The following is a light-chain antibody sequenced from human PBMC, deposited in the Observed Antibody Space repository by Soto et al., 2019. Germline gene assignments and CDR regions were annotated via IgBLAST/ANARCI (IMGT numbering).Light chain of an antibody. V-gene: IGKV3-15*01. Sequence: EIVLTQSPATLSLSPWEIATLSCRASQSVSSNLAWYQQKPGQAPRLLIYGASTRATGIPARFSGSGSGTEFTLTISSLQSEDFAVYYCQQYNNWPPTFGQGTKVDIK. CDR3: QQYNNWPPT. CDR2: GAS. J-gene: IGKJ1*01. CDR1: QSVSSN.